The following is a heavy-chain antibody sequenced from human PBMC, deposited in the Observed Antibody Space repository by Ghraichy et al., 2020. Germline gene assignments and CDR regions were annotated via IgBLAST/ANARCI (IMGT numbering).Heavy chain of an antibody. Sequence: SETLSLTCTVSGGSISSYYWSWIRQPPGKGLEWIGYIYYSGSTNYNPSLKSRVTISVDTSKNQFSLKLSSVTAADTAVCYCARVYSGYPIYYFDYWGQGTLVTVSS. CDR1: GGSISSYY. CDR3: ARVYSGYPIYYFDY. D-gene: IGHD5-12*01. CDR2: IYYSGST. V-gene: IGHV4-59*01. J-gene: IGHJ4*02.